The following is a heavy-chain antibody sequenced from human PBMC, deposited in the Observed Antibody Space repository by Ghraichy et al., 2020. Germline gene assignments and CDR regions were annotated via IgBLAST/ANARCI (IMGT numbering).Heavy chain of an antibody. D-gene: IGHD6-13*01. CDR1: GFTFDDYA. V-gene: IGHV3-9*01. J-gene: IGHJ5*02. CDR3: AKDGRSSSWSWGWFDP. CDR2: ISWNSGSI. Sequence: GGSLRLSCAASGFTFDDYAMHWVRQAPGKGLEWVSGISWNSGSIGYADSVKGRFTISRDNAKNSLYLQMNSLRAEDTALYYCAKDGRSSSWSWGWFDPWGQGTLVTVSS.